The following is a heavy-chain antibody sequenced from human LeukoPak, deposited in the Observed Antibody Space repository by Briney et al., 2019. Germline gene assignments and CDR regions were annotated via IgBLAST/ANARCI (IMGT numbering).Heavy chain of an antibody. D-gene: IGHD2-21*02. J-gene: IGHJ4*02. CDR3: ARAYCGGDCYADY. CDR1: GFTFSDYY. Sequence: GGSLRLSCAASGFTFSDYYMSWIRQAPGKGLEWVSYISSSGSTIYYADSVKGRFTIFRDNAKNSLYLQMNSLRAEDAAVYYCARAYCGGDCYADYWGQGTLVTVSS. V-gene: IGHV3-11*01. CDR2: ISSSGSTI.